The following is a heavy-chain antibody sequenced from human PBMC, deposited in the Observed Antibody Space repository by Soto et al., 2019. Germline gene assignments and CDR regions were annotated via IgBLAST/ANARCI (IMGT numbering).Heavy chain of an antibody. J-gene: IGHJ4*02. D-gene: IGHD2-2*02. V-gene: IGHV3-30-3*01. CDR1: GFTFSSYA. CDR2: ISYDGSNK. Sequence: PGGSLRLSCAASGFTFSSYAMHWVRQAPGKGLEWVAVISYDGSNKYYADSVKGRFTISRDNSKNTLYLQMNSLRAEDTAVYYCARDLVVVPAAIHGGPFDYWGQGTLVTVSS. CDR3: ARDLVVVPAAIHGGPFDY.